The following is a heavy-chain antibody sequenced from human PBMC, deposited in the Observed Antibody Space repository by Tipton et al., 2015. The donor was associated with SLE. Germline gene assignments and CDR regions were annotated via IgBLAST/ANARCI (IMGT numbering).Heavy chain of an antibody. V-gene: IGHV3-33*01. Sequence: SLRLSCETSGFTFSTYGMHWVRQAPGRGLEWVALILYDGTKKNYADSVKGRITISRDNSKDTLYLQMNSLRAEDTAVYYCARWCDPTTCYYGYYFDYWGQGALVTVSS. CDR1: GFTFSTYG. CDR2: ILYDGTKK. J-gene: IGHJ4*02. D-gene: IGHD2-2*01. CDR3: ARWCDPTTCYYGYYFDY.